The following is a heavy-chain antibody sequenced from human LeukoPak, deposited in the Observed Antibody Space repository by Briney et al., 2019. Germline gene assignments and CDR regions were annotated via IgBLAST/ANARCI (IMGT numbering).Heavy chain of an antibody. CDR1: GYTFTGYY. CDR3: ASGCSSTSCYVLSDWFDP. V-gene: IGHV1-2*02. J-gene: IGHJ5*02. CDR2: INPNSGGT. Sequence: ASVKVSCKASGYTFTGYYMHWVRQAPGQGLEWMGWINPNSGGTNYAQKFQGRVTMTRDTSISTAYMELSRLRSDDTAVYYCASGCSSTSCYVLSDWFDPWGQGTLVTVSS. D-gene: IGHD2-2*01.